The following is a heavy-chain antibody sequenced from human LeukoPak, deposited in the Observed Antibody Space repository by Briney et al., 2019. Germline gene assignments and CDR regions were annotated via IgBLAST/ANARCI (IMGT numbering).Heavy chain of an antibody. V-gene: IGHV4-59*01. CDR1: GVSISSYY. CDR3: ARVVVVPAAMVAFDI. Sequence: SETLSLTCTVSGVSISSYYWSWIRQPPGKGLEWIGYIYYSGSTNYNPSLKSRVTISVDTSKNQFSLKLSSVTAADTAVYYCARVVVVPAAMVAFDIWGQGTMVTVSS. CDR2: IYYSGST. J-gene: IGHJ3*02. D-gene: IGHD2-2*01.